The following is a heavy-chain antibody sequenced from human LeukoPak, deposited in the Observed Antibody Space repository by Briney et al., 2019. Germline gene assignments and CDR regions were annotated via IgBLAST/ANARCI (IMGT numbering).Heavy chain of an antibody. J-gene: IGHJ4*02. V-gene: IGHV4-4*02. Sequence: SETLSLTCTVSGGSISSSNWWSWVRQPPGKGLEWIGEIYHSGSTNYNPSLKSRVTISVDKSKNQFSLKLSSVTAADTAVYYCARDCHYGSGSYYIDYWGQGTLVTVSS. D-gene: IGHD3-10*01. CDR3: ARDCHYGSGSYYIDY. CDR1: GGSISSSNW. CDR2: IYHSGST.